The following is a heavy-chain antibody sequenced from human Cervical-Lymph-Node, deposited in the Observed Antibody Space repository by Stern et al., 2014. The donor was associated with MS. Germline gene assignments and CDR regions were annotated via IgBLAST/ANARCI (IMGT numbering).Heavy chain of an antibody. D-gene: IGHD2-8*02. Sequence: QVQLQESGPGLVKPSETLSLTCAVSGDSISSYTHYWAWIRQPPGKGLEWIGSVYYSGATYYNPSLKSPVTIPGDTSKNHFALGLNSVTAADTAVYYCAKHACTGAACPFDLWGQGTLVTVSS. J-gene: IGHJ4*02. CDR1: GDSISSYTHY. V-gene: IGHV4-39*01. CDR2: VYYSGAT. CDR3: AKHACTGAACPFDL.